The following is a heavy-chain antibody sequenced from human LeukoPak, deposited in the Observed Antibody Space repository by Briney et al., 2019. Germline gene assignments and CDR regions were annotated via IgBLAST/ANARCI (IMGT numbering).Heavy chain of an antibody. D-gene: IGHD3-3*01. CDR1: GGSISSSSYY. CDR2: IYYSGST. J-gene: IGHJ6*03. CDR3: ARAIYDFWRDSYYMDV. Sequence: SETLSLTCTVSGGSISSSSYYWGWIRQPPGKGLEWIGSIYYSGSTYYNPSLKSRVTISVDTSKNQFSLKLSSVTAADTAVYYCARAIYDFWRDSYYMDVWGKGTTVTVSS. V-gene: IGHV4-39*07.